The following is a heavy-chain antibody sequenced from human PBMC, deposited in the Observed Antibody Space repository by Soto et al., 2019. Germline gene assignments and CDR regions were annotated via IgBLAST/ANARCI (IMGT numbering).Heavy chain of an antibody. V-gene: IGHV1-3*01. CDR2: INAGNGNT. CDR1: GYTFSNYA. D-gene: IGHD1-26*01. Sequence: ASVKVSCKGSGYTFSNYAVHWVRQAPGQRLEWMGWINAGNGNTKSSQKFQGRVTITRDTSASTAYMELSSLRSEDTAVYYCARGSPPTFDYWGQGTLVTSPQ. J-gene: IGHJ4*02. CDR3: ARGSPPTFDY.